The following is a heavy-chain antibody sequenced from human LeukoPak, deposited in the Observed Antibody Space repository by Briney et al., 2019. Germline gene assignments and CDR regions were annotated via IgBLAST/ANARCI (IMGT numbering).Heavy chain of an antibody. D-gene: IGHD6-13*01. CDR1: GGSFSGYY. J-gene: IGHJ5*02. V-gene: IGHV4-34*01. Sequence: SETLSLTCAVYGGSFSGYYWSWIRQPPGKGLEWIGEINHSGSTNYNPSLKSRVTISVDTSKNQFSLKLSSVTAADTAVYYCARSYSSCWTRNSWFDPWGQGTLVTVSS. CDR3: ARSYSSCWTRNSWFDP. CDR2: INHSGST.